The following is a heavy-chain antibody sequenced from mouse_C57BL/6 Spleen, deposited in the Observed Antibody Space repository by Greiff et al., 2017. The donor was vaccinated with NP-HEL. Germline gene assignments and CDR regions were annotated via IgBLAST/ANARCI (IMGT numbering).Heavy chain of an antibody. J-gene: IGHJ2*01. CDR3: VFLFITTVVDFDY. V-gene: IGHV1-7*01. CDR1: GYTFTSYW. D-gene: IGHD1-1*01. CDR2: INPSSGYT. Sequence: QVHVKQSGAELAKPGASVKLSCKASGYTFTSYWMHWVKQRPGQGLEWIGYINPSSGYTKYNQKFKDKATLTADKSSSTAYMQLSSLTYEDSAVYYCVFLFITTVVDFDYWGQGTTLTVSS.